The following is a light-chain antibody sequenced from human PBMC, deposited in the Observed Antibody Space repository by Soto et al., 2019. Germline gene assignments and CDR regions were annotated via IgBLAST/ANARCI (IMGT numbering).Light chain of an antibody. CDR1: QSLKTN. CDR3: QQFSSYPLT. CDR2: DAS. J-gene: IGKJ4*01. Sequence: EVVMTQSPATLSVSPGERATLSCRASQSLKTNLAWYQQKPGQTPRLLIYDASTRATGIPARFSGSGSGTDFTLTISRLEPEDFAVYYCQQFSSYPLTFGGGTKVDIK. V-gene: IGKV3-15*01.